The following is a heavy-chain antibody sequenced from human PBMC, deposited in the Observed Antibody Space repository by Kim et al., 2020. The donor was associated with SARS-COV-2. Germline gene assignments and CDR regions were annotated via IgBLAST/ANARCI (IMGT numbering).Heavy chain of an antibody. CDR2: IYYSGST. CDR3: ARLFYHDSNSPPYYYYGMDV. CDR1: GGSIRSFY. J-gene: IGHJ6*02. V-gene: IGHV4-59*08. D-gene: IGHD3-9*01. Sequence: SETLSLTCSVSGGSIRSFYWSWIRQPPGKGLEWIAYIYYSGSTNYSPSLKSRVTISVDTSKNQFSLKLRSVTAADTAVYYCARLFYHDSNSPPYYYYGMDVWGQGTTVTVSS.